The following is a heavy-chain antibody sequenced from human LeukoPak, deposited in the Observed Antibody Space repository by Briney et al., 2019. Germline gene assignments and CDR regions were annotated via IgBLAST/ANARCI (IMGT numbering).Heavy chain of an antibody. CDR2: ISYDGHNK. CDR1: GFSFSSSG. D-gene: IGHD5-18*01. V-gene: IGHV3-30*18. Sequence: GRSLRLSCAASGFSFSSSGMHWVRRAPGKGPEWVEVISYDGHNKYYADSVKGRFTISRDNSKNTLDLQMNSLRVEDTAMYFCAKDDRPTPYRYGFRVTPIPDSWGQGTLVTVSS. CDR3: AKDDRPTPYRYGFRVTPIPDS. J-gene: IGHJ5*01.